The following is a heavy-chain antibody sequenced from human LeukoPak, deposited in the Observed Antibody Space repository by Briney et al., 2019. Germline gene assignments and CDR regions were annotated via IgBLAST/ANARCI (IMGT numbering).Heavy chain of an antibody. CDR1: GFNFNSYP. CDR2: ISFDGSDK. CDR3: ARVLGFGSPPAY. J-gene: IGHJ4*02. V-gene: IGHV3-30*04. Sequence: PGRPLRPSCVASGFNFNSYPMHWVRQAPGKGLEWVGLISFDGSDKSYADSVEGRFTISRDNSKNTLYLQMNSLSAEDTAVYYCARVLGFGSPPAYWGQGTQVFVSS. D-gene: IGHD3-10*01.